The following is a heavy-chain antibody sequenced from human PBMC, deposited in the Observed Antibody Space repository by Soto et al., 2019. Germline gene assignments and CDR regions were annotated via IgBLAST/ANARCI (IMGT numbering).Heavy chain of an antibody. CDR1: GGSIYTGGFY. J-gene: IGHJ4*02. D-gene: IGHD1-26*01. V-gene: IGHV4-31*11. Sequence: SETLSLTCAVSGGSIYTGGFYWSLIRQLPGKGLEWLGYNYYTGSTQYTPSLKSRLTISTDTSDNQFSLRLTSVTAADTAVYYCATSLVTSRHRVAYWGQGALVTVSS. CDR2: NYYTGST. CDR3: ATSLVTSRHRVAY.